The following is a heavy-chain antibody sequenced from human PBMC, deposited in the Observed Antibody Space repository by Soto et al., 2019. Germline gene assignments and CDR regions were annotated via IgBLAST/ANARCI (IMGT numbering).Heavy chain of an antibody. D-gene: IGHD6-13*01. CDR2: VLPFLDVT. J-gene: IGHJ4*02. V-gene: IGHV1-69*02. Sequence: SVKVSCKTSEDTFSIYTLSWVRQAPGQGLVWMGRVLPFLDVTTYSQRFQGRVTITADRSTTTAYMELSSLTFEDTAVYYCARYRKNSNWPNFYSWGPGTLVTVSS. CDR1: EDTFSIYT. CDR3: ARYRKNSNWPNFYS.